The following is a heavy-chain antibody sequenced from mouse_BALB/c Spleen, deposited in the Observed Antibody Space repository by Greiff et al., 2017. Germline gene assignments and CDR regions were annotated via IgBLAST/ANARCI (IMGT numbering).Heavy chain of an antibody. V-gene: IGHV14-3*02. CDR2: IDPANGNS. J-gene: IGHJ1*01. D-gene: IGHD2-12*01. CDR1: GFNIKDTY. CDR3: DRRRREWYFDV. Sequence: VQLQQSGAELVKPGASVKLSCTASGFNIKDTYMHWVKQRPEQGLEWIGRIDPANGNSKYDPKFQGKATITADTSSNTAYLQLSSLTSEDTAVYYCDRRRREWYFDVWGAGTTVTVSS.